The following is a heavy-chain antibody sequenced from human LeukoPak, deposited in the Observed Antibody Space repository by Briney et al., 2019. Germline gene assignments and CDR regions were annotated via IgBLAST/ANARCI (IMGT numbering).Heavy chain of an antibody. Sequence: SETLSLTCADYGGSFSGYYWSWIRQPPGKGLEWIGEINHSGSTNYNPSLKSRVTISVDTSKNQFSLKLSSVTAADTAVYYCARGVITGRFDPWGQGTLVTVSS. CDR1: GGSFSGYY. CDR3: ARGVITGRFDP. V-gene: IGHV4-34*01. D-gene: IGHD3-10*01. CDR2: INHSGST. J-gene: IGHJ5*02.